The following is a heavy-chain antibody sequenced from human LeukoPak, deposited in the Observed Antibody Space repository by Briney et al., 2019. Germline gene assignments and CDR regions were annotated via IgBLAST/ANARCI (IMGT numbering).Heavy chain of an antibody. J-gene: IGHJ4*02. Sequence: PGGSLRLSCAASGFTFSSYAMSWVRQAPGKGLEWVSAISGSGGSTYYADSVKGRFTISRDNSKNTLYLQMNSLRAEDTAVYYCASTMVRGVKSDYWGQGTLVTVSS. CDR2: ISGSGGST. CDR3: ASTMVRGVKSDY. D-gene: IGHD3-10*01. CDR1: GFTFSSYA. V-gene: IGHV3-23*01.